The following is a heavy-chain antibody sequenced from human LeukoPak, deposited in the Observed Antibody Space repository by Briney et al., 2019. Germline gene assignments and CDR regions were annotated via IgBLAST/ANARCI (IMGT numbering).Heavy chain of an antibody. D-gene: IGHD6-13*01. Sequence: PSETLSLTCTVSGGSISSSSYYWGWIRQPPGKGLEWIGSIYYSGSTYYNPSLKSRVTISVDTSKNQFSLKLRSVTAADTAVYYCAREDSSSWPNRQGDWFDPWGQGTLVTVSS. CDR3: AREDSSSWPNRQGDWFDP. V-gene: IGHV4-39*07. J-gene: IGHJ5*02. CDR2: IYYSGST. CDR1: GGSISSSSYY.